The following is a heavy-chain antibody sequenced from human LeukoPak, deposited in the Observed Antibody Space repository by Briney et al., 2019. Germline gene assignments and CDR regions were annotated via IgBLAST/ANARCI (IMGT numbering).Heavy chain of an antibody. CDR2: ISSSSSYI. CDR3: AREGEYYYGSGRPDY. D-gene: IGHD3-10*01. J-gene: IGHJ4*02. V-gene: IGHV3-21*01. Sequence: GGSLRLSCAASGFTFSSYSMNWVRQAPGKGLEWVSSISSSSSYIYYADSVKGRFTISRDNAKNSLYLQMNSLRAEDTAVYYCAREGEYYYGSGRPDYWGQGPWSPSPQ. CDR1: GFTFSSYS.